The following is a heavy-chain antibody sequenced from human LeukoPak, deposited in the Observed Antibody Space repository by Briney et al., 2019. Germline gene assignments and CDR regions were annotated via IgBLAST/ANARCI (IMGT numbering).Heavy chain of an antibody. Sequence: GALVKVSCKASGSTFTPYHMPWGRQAPGQRLEWLGIIDPSGGSTSYAQKFQGRVTMTRDMSTSTVYMELSRLRSGDSAVYYCARETRQGGSLDFDYWGQGALVTVSS. CDR3: ARETRQGGSLDFDY. V-gene: IGHV1-46*01. CDR2: IDPSGGST. J-gene: IGHJ4*02. CDR1: GSTFTPYH. D-gene: IGHD1-26*01.